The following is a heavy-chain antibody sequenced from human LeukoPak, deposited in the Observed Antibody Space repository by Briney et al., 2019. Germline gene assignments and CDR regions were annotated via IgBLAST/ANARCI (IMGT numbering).Heavy chain of an antibody. CDR2: ISAYNGNT. V-gene: IGHV1-18*01. Sequence: GASVKVSCKASGYTFTSYGIIWVRQAPGQGLEWMGWISAYNGNTNYAQKLQGRVTMTTDTSTSTAYMELRSLRSDDTAVYYCARAHGPSIAARTNWFDPWGQGTLVTVSS. D-gene: IGHD6-6*01. CDR1: GYTFTSYG. CDR3: ARAHGPSIAARTNWFDP. J-gene: IGHJ5*02.